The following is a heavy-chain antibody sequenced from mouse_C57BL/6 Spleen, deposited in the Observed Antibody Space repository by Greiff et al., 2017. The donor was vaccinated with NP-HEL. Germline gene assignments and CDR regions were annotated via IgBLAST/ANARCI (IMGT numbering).Heavy chain of an antibody. D-gene: IGHD2-4*01. CDR3: ASPSYDYASWFAY. J-gene: IGHJ3*01. CDR1: GYTFTDYY. V-gene: IGHV1-26*01. CDR2: INPNNGGT. Sequence: EVQLQQSGPELVKPGASVKISCKASGYTFTDYYMNWVKQSHGKSLEWIGDINPNNGGTSYNQKFKGKATLTVDKSSSTAYMELRSLTSEDSAVYYCASPSYDYASWFAYWGQGTLVTVSA.